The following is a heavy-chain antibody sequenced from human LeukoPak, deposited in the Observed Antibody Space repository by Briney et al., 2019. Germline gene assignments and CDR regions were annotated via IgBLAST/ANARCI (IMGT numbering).Heavy chain of an antibody. V-gene: IGHV1-2*02. Sequence: ASVKVSCKASGFTFTAYYMHWVRQAPGQGLEWMGWINPNSGVTNYAQKFHGRVTMTRDTSISTAYMELSRLRFDDTAVYYCARDALNYGHLSPFDYWGQGTLLTASS. D-gene: IGHD3-10*01. J-gene: IGHJ4*02. CDR1: GFTFTAYY. CDR3: ARDALNYGHLSPFDY. CDR2: INPNSGVT.